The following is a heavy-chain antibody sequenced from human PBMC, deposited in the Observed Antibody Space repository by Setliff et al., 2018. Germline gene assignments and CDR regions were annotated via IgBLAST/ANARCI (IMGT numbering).Heavy chain of an antibody. Sequence: PGGSLRLSCAASGFTFSSYSMNWGRQAPGKGLEWVSSISSSSSYIYYADSVKGRFTISRDNAKNSLYLQMNSLRDEDTAVYYCARDKDPWRWFGESSLGYWGQGTLVTVSS. J-gene: IGHJ4*02. CDR1: GFTFSSYS. CDR2: ISSSSSYI. V-gene: IGHV3-21*01. D-gene: IGHD3-10*01. CDR3: ARDKDPWRWFGESSLGY.